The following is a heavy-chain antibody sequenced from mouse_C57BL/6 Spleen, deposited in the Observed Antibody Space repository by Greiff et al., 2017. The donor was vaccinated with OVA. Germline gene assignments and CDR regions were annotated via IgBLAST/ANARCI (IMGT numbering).Heavy chain of an antibody. V-gene: IGHV1-39*01. Sequence: VQLQQSGPELVKPGASVKLSCKASGYSFTDYYMHWVKQSNGKGLEWIGVINPNYGTTSYNQKFKGKATLTVDQSSSTAYMQLTSLTSEDSAVYYCASKVYGAMDYWGQGTSVTVSS. CDR2: INPNYGTT. D-gene: IGHD1-2*01. CDR1: GYSFTDYY. CDR3: ASKVYGAMDY. J-gene: IGHJ4*01.